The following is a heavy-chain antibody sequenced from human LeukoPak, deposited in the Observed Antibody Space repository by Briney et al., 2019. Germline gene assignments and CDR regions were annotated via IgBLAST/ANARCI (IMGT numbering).Heavy chain of an antibody. Sequence: SQTLSLTCTVSGGSISSGGYYWSWIRQPPGKGLEWIGYIYYSGSTNYNPSLKSRVTISVDTSKNQFSLKLSSVTAADTAVYYCARAHPQYYYYGMDVWGQGTTVTVSS. V-gene: IGHV4-61*08. CDR3: ARAHPQYYYYGMDV. CDR2: IYYSGST. CDR1: GGSISSGGYY. J-gene: IGHJ6*02.